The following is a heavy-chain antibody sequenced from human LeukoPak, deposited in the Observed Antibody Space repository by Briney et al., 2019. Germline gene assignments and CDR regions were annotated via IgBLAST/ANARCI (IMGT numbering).Heavy chain of an antibody. CDR3: ARVDSSSWPFYYYYGMDV. V-gene: IGHV1-8*01. D-gene: IGHD6-13*01. Sequence: ASVKVSCKASGYTFPSYDINWVRQATGQGLEWMGWMNPNSGNTGYAQKFQGRVTMTRNTSISTAYMELSSLRSEDTAVYYCARVDSSSWPFYYYYGMDVWGQGTTVTVSS. J-gene: IGHJ6*02. CDR1: GYTFPSYD. CDR2: MNPNSGNT.